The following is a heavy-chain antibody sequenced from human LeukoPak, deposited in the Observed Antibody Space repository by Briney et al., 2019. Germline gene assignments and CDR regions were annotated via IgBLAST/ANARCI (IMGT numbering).Heavy chain of an antibody. CDR3: ARILYYYDYEYDTYLDY. J-gene: IGHJ4*02. CDR1: AGSFRGYL. Sequence: SETLSLTCAVYAGSFRGYLWSWIRQPPGKGLGWIGEIDHSGSTNYNPSLKSRVTISVDASRNQFSLRLTSVTAADTAVYYCARILYYYDYEYDTYLDYWGQGSLVIVSS. D-gene: IGHD3-22*01. CDR2: IDHSGST. V-gene: IGHV4-34*01.